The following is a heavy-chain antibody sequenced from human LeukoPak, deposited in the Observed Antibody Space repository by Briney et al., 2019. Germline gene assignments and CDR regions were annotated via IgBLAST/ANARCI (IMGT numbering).Heavy chain of an antibody. D-gene: IGHD5-12*01. CDR1: GFTFSSYS. Sequence: GGSLRLSCAASGFTFSSYSMHWVRQAPGKGLEWVAVISYDGSNKYYADSVKGRLTISRDNSKNTLYLQMNSLRAEDTAVYYCAKDYGWLPHDYRGQGTLVTVSS. V-gene: IGHV3-30*18. J-gene: IGHJ4*02. CDR3: AKDYGWLPHDY. CDR2: ISYDGSNK.